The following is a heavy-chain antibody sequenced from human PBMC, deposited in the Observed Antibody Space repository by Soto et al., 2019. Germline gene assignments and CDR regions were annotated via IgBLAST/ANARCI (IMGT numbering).Heavy chain of an antibody. D-gene: IGHD3-22*01. CDR1: GGTFSSYA. J-gene: IGHJ6*02. V-gene: IGHV1-69*06. CDR2: IIPIFGTA. CDR3: ACLGVNPHYYYYYGMDV. Sequence: GASVKVSCKASGGTFSSYAISWVRQAPGQGLEWMGGIIPIFGTANYAQKFQGRVTITADKSTSTAYMELSSLRSEDTAVYYCACLGVNPHYYYYYGMDVWGQGTTVTVSS.